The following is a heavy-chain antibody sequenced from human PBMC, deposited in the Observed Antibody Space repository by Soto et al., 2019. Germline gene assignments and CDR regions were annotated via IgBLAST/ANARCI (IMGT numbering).Heavy chain of an antibody. CDR3: AKDRRAGGNYGFYSDF. V-gene: IGHV3-23*01. J-gene: IGHJ4*02. CDR2: SSATGAGT. Sequence: EVQLLESGGGLVQPGGSLRLSCAASGFTFSSYGMTWVRQAPGKGLEWVSFSSATGAGTYYADSVKGRFTISRDNSKNTLYLQMTSLRADDTAVYYCAKDRRAGGNYGFYSDFWGQGALVIVNS. CDR1: GFTFSSYG. D-gene: IGHD1-7*01.